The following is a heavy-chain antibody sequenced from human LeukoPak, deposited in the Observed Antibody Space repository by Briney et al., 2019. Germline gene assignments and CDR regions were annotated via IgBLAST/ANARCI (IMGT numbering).Heavy chain of an antibody. J-gene: IGHJ6*04. CDR2: INHSGST. D-gene: IGHD6-13*01. CDR3: ATGAAGTWYYYYGMDV. Sequence: SETLSLTCVVYGGCFSGYYCSWIRQPPGKGLEWIGEINHSGSTNYNPSLKSRVTISVDTSKNQFSLKLSSVTAADTAVYYCATGAAGTWYYYYGMDVWGKGTTVTVSS. CDR1: GGCFSGYY. V-gene: IGHV4-34*01.